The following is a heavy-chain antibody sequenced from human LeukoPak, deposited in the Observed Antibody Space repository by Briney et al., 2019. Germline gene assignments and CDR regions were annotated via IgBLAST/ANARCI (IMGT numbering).Heavy chain of an antibody. CDR1: GGSISSGGYY. D-gene: IGHD5-24*01. Sequence: PSETLSLTCTVSGGSISSGGYYWSWIRQHPGKGLEWIGYIYYSGSTYYNPSLKSRVTISVDTSKNQFSLKLSSVTAADTAVYYCARGFGDGYNLNYFDYWGQGTLVTISS. J-gene: IGHJ4*02. CDR2: IYYSGST. CDR3: ARGFGDGYNLNYFDY. V-gene: IGHV4-31*03.